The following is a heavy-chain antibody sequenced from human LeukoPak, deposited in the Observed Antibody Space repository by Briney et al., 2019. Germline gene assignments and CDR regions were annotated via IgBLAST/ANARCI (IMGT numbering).Heavy chain of an antibody. CDR3: AKEIAAASPTGYFQH. CDR1: GFTFDDYA. V-gene: IGHV3-43*02. CDR2: ISGDGGST. J-gene: IGHJ1*01. Sequence: GGSLRLSCAASGFTFDDYAMHWVRQAPGKGLEWVSLISGDGGSTYYADSVKGRFTISRDNSKNSLYLQMNSLRTEDTALYYCAKEIAAASPTGYFQHWGQGTLVTVSS. D-gene: IGHD6-13*01.